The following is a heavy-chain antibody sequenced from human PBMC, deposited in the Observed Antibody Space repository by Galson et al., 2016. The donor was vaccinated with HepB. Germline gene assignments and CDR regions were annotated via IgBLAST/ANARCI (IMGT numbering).Heavy chain of an antibody. CDR2: TYYRSTWYN. CDR1: GDSVSSNGAA. J-gene: IGHJ3*02. V-gene: IGHV6-1*01. CDR3: ARDRGTWDGSGELLDI. D-gene: IGHD3-10*01. Sequence: CAISGDSVSSNGAAWNWIRQSPSRGLEWLGRTYYRSTWYNKYAVSVQGRVTINPDTSKNQFSLQLNAVTPEDTAVYSCARDRGTWDGSGELLDIWGQGTMVTVSS.